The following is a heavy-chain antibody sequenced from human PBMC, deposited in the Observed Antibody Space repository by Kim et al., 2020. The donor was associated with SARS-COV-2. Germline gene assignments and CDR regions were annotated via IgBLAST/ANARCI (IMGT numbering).Heavy chain of an antibody. CDR1: GFTFSSYW. CDR2: IKQDGSEK. V-gene: IGHV3-7*01. D-gene: IGHD6-19*01. CDR3: ASSYSSGWYYYYGMDV. J-gene: IGHJ6*02. Sequence: GGSLRLSCAASGFTFSSYWMSWVRQAPGKGLEWVANIKQDGSEKYYVDSVKGRFTISRDNAKNSLYLQMNSLRAEDTAVYYCASSYSSGWYYYYGMDVWGQGTTVTVSS.